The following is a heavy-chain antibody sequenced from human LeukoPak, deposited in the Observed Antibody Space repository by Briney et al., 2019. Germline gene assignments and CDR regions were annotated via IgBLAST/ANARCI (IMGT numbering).Heavy chain of an antibody. CDR1: GGSISSYY. Sequence: SETLSLTCTVSGGSISSYYWSWIRQPPGKGLEWIRYIYYSGSTNYNPSLKSRVTISVDTSKNQFSLKLSSVTAADTAVYYCARVGIAVAGTLAFDIWGQGTMVTVSS. V-gene: IGHV4-59*01. CDR2: IYYSGST. CDR3: ARVGIAVAGTLAFDI. D-gene: IGHD6-19*01. J-gene: IGHJ3*02.